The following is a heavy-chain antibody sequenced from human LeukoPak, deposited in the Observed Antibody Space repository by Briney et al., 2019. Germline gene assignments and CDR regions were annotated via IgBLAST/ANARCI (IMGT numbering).Heavy chain of an antibody. D-gene: IGHD6-13*01. CDR3: ARGYASNWYSHYYYYGLDV. J-gene: IGHJ6*02. V-gene: IGHV1-2*02. Sequence: ASVKVSCKSSGYTFTDYYIHWVRQAPGQGREWMGWINPKSGGTNYDQQFSGRVTMTRDTSISTAYMELSRLRPDDTAVYYCARGYASNWYSHYYYYGLDVWGQGTTVTVSS. CDR2: INPKSGGT. CDR1: GYTFTDYY.